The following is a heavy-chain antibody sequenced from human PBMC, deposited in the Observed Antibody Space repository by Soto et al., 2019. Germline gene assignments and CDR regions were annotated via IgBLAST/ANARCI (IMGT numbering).Heavy chain of an antibody. D-gene: IGHD3-3*01. CDR3: ARVGFWSGSYYFDY. CDR2: IYYSGST. Sequence: TSETLSLTCTVSGGSISSYYWSWIRQPPGKGLEWIGYIYYSGSTNYNPSLKSRVTISVDTSKNQFSLKLSSVTAADTAVYYCARVGFWSGSYYFDYWGQGTLVTVSS. V-gene: IGHV4-59*01. J-gene: IGHJ4*02. CDR1: GGSISSYY.